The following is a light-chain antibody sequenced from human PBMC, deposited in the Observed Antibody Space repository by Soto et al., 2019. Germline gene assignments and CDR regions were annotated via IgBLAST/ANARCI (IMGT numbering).Light chain of an antibody. CDR1: SGHSNYA. CDR2: VNNDGSH. Sequence: QLVLTQSPSASAYLGASVKLTCTLSSGHSNYAIAWHQQQPEKGPRYLMKVNNDGSHSKGDGIPDRFSGASSGAERYLTISRLQSEDEADCYCQTWATGIRVFGGGTKLTVL. CDR3: QTWATGIRV. V-gene: IGLV4-69*02. J-gene: IGLJ2*01.